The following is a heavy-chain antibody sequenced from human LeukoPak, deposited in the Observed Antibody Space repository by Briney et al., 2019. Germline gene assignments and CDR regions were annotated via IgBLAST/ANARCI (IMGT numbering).Heavy chain of an antibody. D-gene: IGHD3-10*01. CDR1: GGSISSYY. J-gene: IGHJ6*04. CDR3: ASIGVV. CDR2: IYYSGST. V-gene: IGHV4-59*01. Sequence: SETLSLTCTVSGGSISSYYWSWIRTPPRQGLEWIGYIYYSGSTNYNPSLKSRVTISVDTSKNQFSLKLSSATAADTAVYYCASIGVVWGKGTTVTISS.